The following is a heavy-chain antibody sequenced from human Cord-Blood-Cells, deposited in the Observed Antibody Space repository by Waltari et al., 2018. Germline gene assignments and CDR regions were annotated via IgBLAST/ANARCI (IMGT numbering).Heavy chain of an antibody. D-gene: IGHD2-21*02. CDR1: GFTFSSYE. Sequence: EVQLVESGGGLVQPGGSLRLSCAASGFTFSSYEMNWVRQAPGKGLEWVSYISSSGSTIYYADSVKGRFTSSRDNAKNSLYLQMNSLRAEDTAVYYCARDKYCGGDCYSGGDAFDIWGQGTMVTVSS. J-gene: IGHJ3*02. CDR2: ISSSGSTI. V-gene: IGHV3-48*03. CDR3: ARDKYCGGDCYSGGDAFDI.